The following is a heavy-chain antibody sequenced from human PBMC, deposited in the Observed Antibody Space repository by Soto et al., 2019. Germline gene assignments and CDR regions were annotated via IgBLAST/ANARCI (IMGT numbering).Heavy chain of an antibody. J-gene: IGHJ5*02. CDR1: GYNFAGYW. V-gene: IGHV5-51*01. CDR2: IYPSDSDT. D-gene: IGHD2-21*01. Sequence: PGESLKISCKGSGYNFAGYWTAWVRQMPGKGLELMGIIYPSDSDTRYRPSFQGQVTISADKSISSAYLQWSSLRASDTAMYYCSRGGVSTRAIDTWCQGAAVTVSS. CDR3: SRGGVSTRAIDT.